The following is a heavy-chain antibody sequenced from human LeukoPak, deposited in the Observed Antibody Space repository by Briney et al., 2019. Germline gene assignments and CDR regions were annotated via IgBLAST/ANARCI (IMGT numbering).Heavy chain of an antibody. J-gene: IGHJ6*03. CDR1: GFTFSSYA. CDR2: ISSSGWST. D-gene: IGHD2-21*02. Sequence: GGALRLSCAASGFTFSSYAMHWVRQAPGKGLEYVSAISSSGWSTYYANSVKGRFTLSSDNAKNTLYLQMGSLRAVDTSVYYSARDQFDIVVVTPLYYYYYMDVWGKGTTVTVSS. CDR3: ARDQFDIVVVTPLYYYYYMDV. V-gene: IGHV3-64*01.